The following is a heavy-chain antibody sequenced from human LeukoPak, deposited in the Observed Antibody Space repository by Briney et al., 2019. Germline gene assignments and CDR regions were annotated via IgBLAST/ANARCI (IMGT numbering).Heavy chain of an antibody. CDR1: DGSISSGSYY. V-gene: IGHV4-30-2*01. CDR3: ADLVDTAI. J-gene: IGHJ4*02. D-gene: IGHD5-18*01. Sequence: PSETLSLTCTVSDGSISSGSYYWSWIRQPPGKGLEWIGYIYHSGSTYYNPSLKSRVTISVDRSKNQFSLKLSSVTAADTAVYYCADLVDTAIWGQGTLVTVSS. CDR2: IYHSGST.